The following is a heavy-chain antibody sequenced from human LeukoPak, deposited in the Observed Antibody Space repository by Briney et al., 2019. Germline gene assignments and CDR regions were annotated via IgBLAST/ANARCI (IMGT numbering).Heavy chain of an antibody. CDR3: ARNYYDSSDYFGLHYFDH. Sequence: SETLSLTCTVSGGSISSYYWSWIRQPPGKGLEWIGYIYYSGSTYYNPSLKSRVTISVDTSKNQFSLKLSSVTAADTAVYYCARNYYDSSDYFGLHYFDHWGQGTLVTVSS. V-gene: IGHV4-59*12. J-gene: IGHJ4*02. D-gene: IGHD3-22*01. CDR1: GGSISSYY. CDR2: IYYSGST.